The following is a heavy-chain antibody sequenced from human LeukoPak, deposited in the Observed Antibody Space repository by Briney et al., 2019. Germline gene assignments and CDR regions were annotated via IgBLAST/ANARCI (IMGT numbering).Heavy chain of an antibody. Sequence: SETLSLTCTVSGGSISSYYWSWIRQPPGKGLEWIGYIYYSGSTNYNPSLKSRVTISVDTSKNQFSLKLSSVTAADTAVYYCARVTTGHYYYYYYMDVWGKGPRSPSP. J-gene: IGHJ6*03. CDR2: IYYSGST. CDR3: ARVTTGHYYYYYYMDV. CDR1: GGSISSYY. D-gene: IGHD4-11*01. V-gene: IGHV4-59*01.